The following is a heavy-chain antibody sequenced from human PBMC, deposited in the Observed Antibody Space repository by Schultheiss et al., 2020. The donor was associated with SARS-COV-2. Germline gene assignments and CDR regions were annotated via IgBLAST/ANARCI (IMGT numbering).Heavy chain of an antibody. V-gene: IGHV3-23*01. CDR2: ISGSGGST. D-gene: IGHD2-15*01. CDR1: GFTFSSYA. Sequence: GGSLRLSCAASGFTFSSYAMTWVRQAPGKGLEWVSAISGSGGSTYYADSVRGRFTISRDNAKNSLFLQMNSLRVEDTAVYYCARGWFSGGGRLDVWGQGTTVTVSS. J-gene: IGHJ6*02. CDR3: ARGWFSGGGRLDV.